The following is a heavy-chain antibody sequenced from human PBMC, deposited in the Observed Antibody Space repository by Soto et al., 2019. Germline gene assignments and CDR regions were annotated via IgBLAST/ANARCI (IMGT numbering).Heavy chain of an antibody. V-gene: IGHV3-33*01. Sequence: GESLKISCAASGFTFSSYGMHWVRQAPGKGLEWVAVIWYDGSNKYYADSVKGRFTISRDNSKNTLYLQMNSLRAEDTAVYYCARGEVAGVDAFDIWGQGTMVTVSS. CDR3: ARGEVAGVDAFDI. CDR1: GFTFSSYG. CDR2: IWYDGSNK. J-gene: IGHJ3*02. D-gene: IGHD6-19*01.